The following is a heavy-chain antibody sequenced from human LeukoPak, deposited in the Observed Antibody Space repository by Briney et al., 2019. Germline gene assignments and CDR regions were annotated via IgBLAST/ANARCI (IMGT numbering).Heavy chain of an antibody. CDR1: GFTFSSYG. Sequence: GGSLRLSCAASGFTFSSYGMHWVRQAPGKGLECVAFIQYDGSNKYYTDSVKGRFTISRDNAKNTLYLQMNILKPEDTAVYYCAKITIFAVGIDYWRQGTLVTVSS. D-gene: IGHD3-3*01. J-gene: IGHJ4*02. CDR3: AKITIFAVGIDY. V-gene: IGHV3-30*02. CDR2: IQYDGSNK.